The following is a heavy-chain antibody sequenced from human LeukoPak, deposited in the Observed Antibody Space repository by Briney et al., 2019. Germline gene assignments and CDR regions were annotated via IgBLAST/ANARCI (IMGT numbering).Heavy chain of an antibody. Sequence: SETLSLTCTVSGGSISSYYWSWIRQPAGKGLEWIGRIYTSGSTNYNPSLKSRVTMSVDTSKNQFSLKLSSVTAADTAVYYCARDHILAADTIEYYFDYWGQGTLVTVSS. CDR1: GGSISSYY. V-gene: IGHV4-4*07. D-gene: IGHD6-13*01. J-gene: IGHJ4*02. CDR2: IYTSGST. CDR3: ARDHILAADTIEYYFDY.